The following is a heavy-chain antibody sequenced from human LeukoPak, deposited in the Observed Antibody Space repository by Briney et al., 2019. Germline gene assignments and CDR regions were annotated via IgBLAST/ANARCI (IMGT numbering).Heavy chain of an antibody. Sequence: GRSLRLSCAASGFTFSSYGMHWVRQAPGKGLEWVAVIWYDGSNKYYADSVKGRFTISRDNFKNTLYLQMNSLRAEDTAVYYCARGSTSDAFDIWGQGTMVTVSS. CDR3: ARGSTSDAFDI. CDR2: IWYDGSNK. V-gene: IGHV3-33*01. D-gene: IGHD5/OR15-5a*01. J-gene: IGHJ3*02. CDR1: GFTFSSYG.